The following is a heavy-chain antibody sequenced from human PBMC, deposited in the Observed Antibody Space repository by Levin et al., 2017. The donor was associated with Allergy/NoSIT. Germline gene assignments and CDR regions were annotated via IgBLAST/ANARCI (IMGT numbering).Heavy chain of an antibody. V-gene: IGHV4-34*01. CDR3: ARYDYDSSGQYAMHWYFDL. J-gene: IGHJ2*01. CDR1: GGSFRGYY. CDR2: INHSGST. Sequence: SQTLSLTCAVYGGSFRGYYWSWIRQPPGKGLEWIGEINHSGSTNYNPSLKSRVTISVDTSKNQFSLKLSSVTAADTAVYYCARYDYDSSGQYAMHWYFDLWGRGTLVTVSS. D-gene: IGHD3-22*01.